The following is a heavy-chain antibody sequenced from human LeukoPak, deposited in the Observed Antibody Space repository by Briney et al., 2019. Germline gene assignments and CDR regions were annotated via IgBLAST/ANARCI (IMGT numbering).Heavy chain of an antibody. CDR2: IRQDGSAK. J-gene: IGHJ4*02. CDR3: ARLSGESTIYDY. V-gene: IGHV3-7*01. CDR1: AFTFNRHW. D-gene: IGHD5/OR15-5a*01. Sequence: GGSLRLSCVASAFTFNRHWMSWVRQAPGKGLEWVATIRQDGSAKYYLDSVKGRFIISRDNAKNSLSLQMDSLRVEDAAVYYCARLSGESTIYDYWGQGTLVTVSS.